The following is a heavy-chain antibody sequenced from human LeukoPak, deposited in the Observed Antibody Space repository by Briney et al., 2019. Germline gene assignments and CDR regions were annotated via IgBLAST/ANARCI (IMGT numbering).Heavy chain of an antibody. D-gene: IGHD3-10*01. CDR3: ARGKGFYYGSGSYSDGLDP. Sequence: SETLSLTCAVSGGSFSGYYWSWIRQPPGKGLEWVGEINNSGSTNYNPSLKSRVTISVDTSKNQFSLKLSSVTAADTAVYYCARGKGFYYGSGSYSDGLDPWGQGTLVTVSS. V-gene: IGHV4-34*01. CDR2: INNSGST. CDR1: GGSFSGYY. J-gene: IGHJ5*02.